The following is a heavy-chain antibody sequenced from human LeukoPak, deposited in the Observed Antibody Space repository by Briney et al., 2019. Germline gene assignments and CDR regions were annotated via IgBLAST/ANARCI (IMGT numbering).Heavy chain of an antibody. CDR1: GGSISSYY. CDR2: IYYSGST. Sequence: PSETLSLTCTVSGGSISSYYWSWIRQPPGKGQEWIGYIYYSGSTNYNPSLKSRVTISVDTSKNQFSLKLSSVTAADTDVYYCARGGPHRAAADQYFDYWGQGTLVTVSS. D-gene: IGHD2-15*01. CDR3: ARGGPHRAAADQYFDY. V-gene: IGHV4-59*01. J-gene: IGHJ4*02.